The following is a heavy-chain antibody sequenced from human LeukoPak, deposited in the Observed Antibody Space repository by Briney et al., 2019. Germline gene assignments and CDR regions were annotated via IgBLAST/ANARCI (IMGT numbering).Heavy chain of an antibody. D-gene: IGHD3-10*01. V-gene: IGHV3-30*02. CDR1: GFTFSSYG. CDR2: IRYDGSNK. CDR3: AKVKVRFGELPDY. J-gene: IGHJ4*02. Sequence: GGSLRLSCAASGFTFSSYGVHWVRQAPGKGLEWVAFIRYDGSNKYYADSVKGRFTISRDNSKNTLYLQMNSLRAEDTAVYYCAKVKVRFGELPDYWGQGTLVTVSS.